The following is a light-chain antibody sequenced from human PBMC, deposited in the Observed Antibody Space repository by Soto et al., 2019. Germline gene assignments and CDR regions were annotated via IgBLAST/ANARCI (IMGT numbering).Light chain of an antibody. CDR2: GAS. CDR3: QQPKT. Sequence: EIVLTQSPGTLSVSPGERATLSCRASQSVSSSYLAWYQQTPGQPPRLLIYGASSRPTGIPDRFSGSGSGPAFTLPLTRLDPEXFALHYCQQPKTFGQGTKVDIK. V-gene: IGKV3-20*01. J-gene: IGKJ1*01. CDR1: QSVSSSY.